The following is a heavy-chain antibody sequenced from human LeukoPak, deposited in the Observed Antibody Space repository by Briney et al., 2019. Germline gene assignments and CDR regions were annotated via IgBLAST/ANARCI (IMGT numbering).Heavy chain of an antibody. D-gene: IGHD2-15*01. J-gene: IGHJ6*02. CDR3: ARDGRRGYCSGGSCYYDYYYYGMDV. V-gene: IGHV3-20*04. CDR2: INWSGDIT. Sequence: PGGSLRLSCAASGFTFDDYAMTWVRQAPGKGLEWVSAINWSGDITHYADSVKGRFTISRDNSKNTLYLQMNSLRAEDTAVYYCARDGRRGYCSGGSCYYDYYYYGMDVWGQGTTVTVSS. CDR1: GFTFDDYA.